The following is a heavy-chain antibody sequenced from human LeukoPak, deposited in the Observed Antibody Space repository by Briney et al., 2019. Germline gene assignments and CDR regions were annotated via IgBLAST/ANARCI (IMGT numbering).Heavy chain of an antibody. CDR2: FDPEDGET. CDR3: ATGVSSTSSYGWFDP. J-gene: IGHJ5*02. Sequence: ASVRVSCKVSGYTLTELSMHWVRQAPGKGLEWVGGFDPEDGETIYAQKFQGRVTMTEDTSTDTAYMELSSLRSEDTAVYYCATGVSSTSSYGWFDPWGQGTLVTVSS. CDR1: GYTLTELS. D-gene: IGHD2-2*01. V-gene: IGHV1-24*01.